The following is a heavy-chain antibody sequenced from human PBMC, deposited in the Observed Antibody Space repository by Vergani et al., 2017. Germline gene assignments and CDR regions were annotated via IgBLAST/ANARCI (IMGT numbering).Heavy chain of an antibody. CDR1: GGSISSYY. J-gene: IGHJ3*02. CDR2: IYYSGST. Sequence: QVQLQESGPGLVKPSETLSLTCTVSGGSISSYYWSWIRQPPGKGLEWIGYIYYSGSTNYNPSLKSRVTISVDTSKNQFSLKLSSVTAADTAVYYCARGGRYQLLYYAFDIWGRGTMVTVSS. CDR3: ARGGRYQLLYYAFDI. D-gene: IGHD2-2*02. V-gene: IGHV4-59*01.